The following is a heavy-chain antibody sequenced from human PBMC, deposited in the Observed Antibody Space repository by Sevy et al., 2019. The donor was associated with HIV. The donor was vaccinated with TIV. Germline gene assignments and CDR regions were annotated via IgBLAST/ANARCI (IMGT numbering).Heavy chain of an antibody. V-gene: IGHV3-21*04. CDR1: GFTFSGYS. Sequence: GGSLRLYCAASGFTFSGYSMKWVRQAPGKGLEWVSSISSSSTYIYYADSVKGRFTISRDNAKNSLYLQMNSLRVEDTAVYYCAKVDSSGYYSVSGFDYWGQGTLVTVSS. D-gene: IGHD3-22*01. J-gene: IGHJ4*02. CDR3: AKVDSSGYYSVSGFDY. CDR2: ISSSSTYI.